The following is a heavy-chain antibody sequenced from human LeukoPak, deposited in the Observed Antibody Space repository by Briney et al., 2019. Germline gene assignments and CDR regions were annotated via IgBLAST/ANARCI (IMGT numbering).Heavy chain of an antibody. CDR2: IVVGSGNT. J-gene: IGHJ3*02. D-gene: IGHD4-17*01. V-gene: IGHV1-58*02. Sequence: GTSVKVSCKASGFTFPNSAMQWVRQARGQRLEWIGWIVVGSGNTNYAQKFQERVTITRDMSTSTAYMELSSLRSEDTAVYYCATPRDGDYQNDAFDIWGQGTMVTVSS. CDR3: ATPRDGDYQNDAFDI. CDR1: GFTFPNSA.